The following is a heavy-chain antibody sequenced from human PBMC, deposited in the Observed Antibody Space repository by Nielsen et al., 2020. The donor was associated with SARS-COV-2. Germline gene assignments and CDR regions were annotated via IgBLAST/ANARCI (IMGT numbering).Heavy chain of an antibody. CDR2: IIPIFGTA. CDR3: ARDLTVVTASPYSYYYGMDV. Sequence: WVRQAPGQGLEWMGGIIPIFGTASYAQKFQGRVTMTRDTSTSTVYMELSSLRSEDTAVYYCARDLTVVTASPYSYYYGMDVWGQGTTVTVSS. D-gene: IGHD2-21*02. J-gene: IGHJ6*02. V-gene: IGHV1-69*05.